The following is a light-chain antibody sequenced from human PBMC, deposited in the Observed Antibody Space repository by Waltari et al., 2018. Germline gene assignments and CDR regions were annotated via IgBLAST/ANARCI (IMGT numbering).Light chain of an antibody. CDR1: GSYAGDNMS. V-gene: IGLV2-14*03. CDR3: SSYASSPPHVV. Sequence: QSALPQPASVSGSPGQSTSISCPGIGSYAGDNMSASWYQHHPGKAPKLLIYDVLNPRSGVSNRFSGSKSGNAASLAISGLQAEDEGVYYCSSYASSPPHVVFGAGTKLTVL. CDR2: DVL. J-gene: IGLJ2*01.